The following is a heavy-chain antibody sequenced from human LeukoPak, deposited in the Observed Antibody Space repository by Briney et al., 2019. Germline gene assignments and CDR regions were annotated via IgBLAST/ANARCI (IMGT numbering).Heavy chain of an antibody. V-gene: IGHV3-9*01. CDR2: ISWNSGSI. CDR1: GFTFDDYA. CDR3: AKVVRFSAVAGRDAFDI. D-gene: IGHD6-19*01. Sequence: GGSLRLSCAASGFTFDDYAMHWVRQAPGKGLEWVSGISWNSGSIGYADSVKGRFTISRDNAKNSLYLQMNSLRAEDTALYYCAKVVRFSAVAGRDAFDIWGQGTMVTVSS. J-gene: IGHJ3*02.